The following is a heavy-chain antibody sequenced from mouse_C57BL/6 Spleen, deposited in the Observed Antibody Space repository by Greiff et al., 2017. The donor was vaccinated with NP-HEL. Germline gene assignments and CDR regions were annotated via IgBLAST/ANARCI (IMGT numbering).Heavy chain of an antibody. CDR2: IHPNSGST. Sequence: QVQLQQSGAELVKPGASVKLSCKASGYTFTSYWMHWVKQRPGQGLEWIGMIHPNSGSTNYNEKFKSKATLTVDKSSSTAYMQLSSLTSEDSAVYYCARKGDFYYGSSYDYAMDYWGQGTSVTVSS. V-gene: IGHV1-64*01. D-gene: IGHD1-1*01. CDR1: GYTFTSYW. J-gene: IGHJ4*01. CDR3: ARKGDFYYGSSYDYAMDY.